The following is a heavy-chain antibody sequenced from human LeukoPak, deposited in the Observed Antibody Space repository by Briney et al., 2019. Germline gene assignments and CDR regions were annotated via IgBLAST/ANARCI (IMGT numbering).Heavy chain of an antibody. CDR3: ARDGLHTGHFDY. CDR2: VSDSSDV. J-gene: IGHJ4*02. Sequence: PGGSLRLSCAASGFTFSTYTMIWVRQAPGKGLEWVSTVSDSSDVHYSDSVKGRFTISRDNARNSLYLQMNSLRDEDTAVYYCARDGLHTGHFDYWGQGTLVTVSS. D-gene: IGHD2-21*01. V-gene: IGHV3-48*02. CDR1: GFTFSTYT.